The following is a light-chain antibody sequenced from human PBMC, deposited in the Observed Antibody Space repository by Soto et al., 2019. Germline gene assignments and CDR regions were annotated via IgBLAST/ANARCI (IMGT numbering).Light chain of an antibody. CDR3: SSYTSSSTLV. CDR2: DVS. CDR1: SSDVGGYNY. Sequence: QSALTQPASVSGSPGQSITISCTGTSSDVGGYNYVSWYQQHPVKAPKLMIYDVSNRPSWVSNRFSGSKSGNTASLTISGLQAEYEADYYCSSYTSSSTLVFGGGTKLTVL. J-gene: IGLJ2*01. V-gene: IGLV2-14*01.